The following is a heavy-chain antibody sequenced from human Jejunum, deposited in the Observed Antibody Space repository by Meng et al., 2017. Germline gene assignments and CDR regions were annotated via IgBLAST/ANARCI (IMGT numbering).Heavy chain of an antibody. Sequence: GESLKISCAASGVAFSSYWMSWVRQTPGKGLERVANIKPDGSEKYYVDSLKGRFTISRDNAKNSLYLQLNSLRVEDTAVYYCTRTYGYGHIYWGQGTLVTVSS. V-gene: IGHV3-7*01. CDR1: GVAFSSYW. CDR3: TRTYGYGHIY. D-gene: IGHD5-18*01. J-gene: IGHJ4*02. CDR2: IKPDGSEK.